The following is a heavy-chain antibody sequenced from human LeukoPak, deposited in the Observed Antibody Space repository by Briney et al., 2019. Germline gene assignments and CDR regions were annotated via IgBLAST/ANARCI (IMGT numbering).Heavy chain of an antibody. D-gene: IGHD4/OR15-4a*01. Sequence: GALRLSCTVSGFTVSSNSMSWVRQAPGKGLEWVSFIYSDSTHYSDSVEGRFTISRDNSKNTLYLQMNSLRAEDTAVYYCARRAGAYSHPYDYWGQGTLVTVSS. CDR3: ARRAGAYSHPYDY. CDR1: GFTVSSNS. J-gene: IGHJ4*02. V-gene: IGHV3-53*01. CDR2: IYSDST.